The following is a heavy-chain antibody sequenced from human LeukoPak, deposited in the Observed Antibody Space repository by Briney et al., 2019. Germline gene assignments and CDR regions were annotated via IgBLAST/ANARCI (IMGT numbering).Heavy chain of an antibody. J-gene: IGHJ4*02. Sequence: GGSLRLSCAASGFTFSGYSMNCVRQAPGMGLEWVSSISSSSTYMYYADSLKGRFTISRDNARNSLYLQMNSLRAEDTAVYYCARFQSGSFFDYWGQGTLVTVSS. D-gene: IGHD1-26*01. V-gene: IGHV3-21*01. CDR2: ISSSSTYM. CDR1: GFTFSGYS. CDR3: ARFQSGSFFDY.